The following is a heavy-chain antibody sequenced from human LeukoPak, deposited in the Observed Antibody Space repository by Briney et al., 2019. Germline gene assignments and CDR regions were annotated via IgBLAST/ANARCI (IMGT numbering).Heavy chain of an antibody. J-gene: IGHJ3*02. CDR1: GGTFSNYA. V-gene: IGHV1-69*13. Sequence: GASVKVSCKASGGTFSNYAINWVRQAPGQGLEWMGGIIPIFGTANYAQKFQGRVTITADESTSTAYMELSSLRSDDTAVYYCARDRLGSLGDAFDIWGQGTMVTVSS. D-gene: IGHD7-27*01. CDR3: ARDRLGSLGDAFDI. CDR2: IIPIFGTA.